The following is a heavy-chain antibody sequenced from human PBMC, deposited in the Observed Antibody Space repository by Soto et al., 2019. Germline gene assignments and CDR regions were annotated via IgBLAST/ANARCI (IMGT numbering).Heavy chain of an antibody. CDR3: ARETAAYYYYYGMDV. V-gene: IGHV4-30-4*01. CDR2: IYYSGRT. CDR1: GGSISSGDYY. D-gene: IGHD2-2*01. Sequence: QVQLQESGPGLVKPSQTLSLTCTVSGGSISSGDYYWSWIRQPPGKGLEWIGYIYYSGRTYYNPSLKSRVTIAVDTSKNQFSLKLSSVTAADTAVYYCARETAAYYYYYGMDVWGQGTTVTVAS. J-gene: IGHJ6*02.